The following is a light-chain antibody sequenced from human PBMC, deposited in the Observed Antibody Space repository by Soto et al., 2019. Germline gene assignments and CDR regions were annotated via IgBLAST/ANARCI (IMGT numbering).Light chain of an antibody. CDR1: QAISSS. J-gene: IGKJ2*01. CDR3: THLNDYPYT. Sequence: DIKLTQSPSFLSASVGDRVTITCRARQAISSSLAWYQHNPGKAPKLLIYATSTLQNVVTSSFSGSASGTVFTLTISSLQPEDFATYYCTHLNDYPYTFGQGTKVEIK. V-gene: IGKV1-9*01. CDR2: ATS.